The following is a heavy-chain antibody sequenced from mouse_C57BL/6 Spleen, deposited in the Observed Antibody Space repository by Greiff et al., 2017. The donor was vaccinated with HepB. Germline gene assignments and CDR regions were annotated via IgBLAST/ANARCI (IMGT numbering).Heavy chain of an antibody. V-gene: IGHV1-22*01. Sequence: DVQLQESGPELVKPGASVKMSCKASGYTFTDYNMHWVKQSHGKSLEWIGYINPNNGGTSYNQKFKGKATLTVNKSSSTAYMELRSLTSEDSAVYYCASGRLRHGFAYWGQGTLVTVSA. J-gene: IGHJ3*01. D-gene: IGHD2-4*01. CDR3: ASGRLRHGFAY. CDR2: INPNNGGT. CDR1: GYTFTDYN.